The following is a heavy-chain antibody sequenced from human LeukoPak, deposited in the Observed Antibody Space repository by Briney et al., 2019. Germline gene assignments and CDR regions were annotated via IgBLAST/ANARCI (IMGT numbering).Heavy chain of an antibody. Sequence: GGSLRLSCAASGFDFSSNWMHWVRHAPGQGLVWVSRIKGDGISTNYADSVKGRFTVSRDNAQNSLFLQMNSLRDEDTAVYHCARADCSSTSCYRLNLDYWGQGALVTVTS. CDR1: GFDFSSNW. V-gene: IGHV3-74*01. CDR3: ARADCSSTSCYRLNLDY. J-gene: IGHJ4*02. CDR2: IKGDGIST. D-gene: IGHD2-2*01.